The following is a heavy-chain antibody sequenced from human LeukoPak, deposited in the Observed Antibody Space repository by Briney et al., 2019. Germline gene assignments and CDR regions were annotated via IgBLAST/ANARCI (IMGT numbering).Heavy chain of an antibody. Sequence: PSETLSLTCAVYGGSFSGYYWSWIRQPPGKGLEWIGEINHSGSTNYNPSLKSRVTISVDTSKNQFSLKLSSVTAADTAVHYCARGPVWGSSVDYWGQGTLVTVSS. CDR2: INHSGST. V-gene: IGHV4-34*01. CDR3: ARGPVWGSSVDY. J-gene: IGHJ4*02. CDR1: GGSFSGYY. D-gene: IGHD3-16*01.